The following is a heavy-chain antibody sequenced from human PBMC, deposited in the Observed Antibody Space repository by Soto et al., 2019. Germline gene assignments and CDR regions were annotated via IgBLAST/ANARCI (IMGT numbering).Heavy chain of an antibody. D-gene: IGHD3-22*01. V-gene: IGHV1-69*12. CDR2: IIPVFGTP. CDR3: ARGDATKIVVTTYYAMDV. Sequence: QVQLVQSGAEVKKPGSSVKVSCKASGGSLSNYGISWVRQAPGQGLEWMGAIIPVFGTPNYAQKFQDRVTITAEESNTTIXMEVRSLTSEDTAVYYCARGDATKIVVTTYYAMDVWGQGTTVTVSS. J-gene: IGHJ6*02. CDR1: GGSLSNYG.